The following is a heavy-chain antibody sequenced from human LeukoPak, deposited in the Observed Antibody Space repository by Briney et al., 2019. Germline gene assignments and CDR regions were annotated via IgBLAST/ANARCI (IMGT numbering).Heavy chain of an antibody. CDR2: IKQDGSEK. J-gene: IGHJ3*02. D-gene: IGHD3-22*01. V-gene: IGHV3-7*03. CDR1: GFTFSSYW. Sequence: GALRLSCAASGFTFSSYWMSWVRKAPGRGLEWVANIKQDGSEKYYVDSVKGRFTISRDNAKNSLYLQMNSLRAEDTALYYCAKDWDDSSAPDAFDIWGQGTMVTVSS. CDR3: AKDWDDSSAPDAFDI.